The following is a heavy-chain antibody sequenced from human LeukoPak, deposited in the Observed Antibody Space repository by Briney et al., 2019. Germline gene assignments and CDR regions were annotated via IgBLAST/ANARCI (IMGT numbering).Heavy chain of an antibody. J-gene: IGHJ4*02. CDR2: INHSGST. V-gene: IGHV4-34*01. D-gene: IGHD3-9*01. CDR1: GGSFSGYY. CDR3: ARIEGAHYDILTGYPDY. Sequence: SETLSLTCAVYGGSFSGYYWSWIRQPPGKGLEWTGEINHSGSTNYNPSLKSRVTISVDTSKNQFSLKLSSVTAADTAVYYCARIEGAHYDILTGYPDYWGQGTLVTVSS.